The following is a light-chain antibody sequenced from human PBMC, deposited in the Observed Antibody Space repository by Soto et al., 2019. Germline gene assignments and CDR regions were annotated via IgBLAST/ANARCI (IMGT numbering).Light chain of an antibody. V-gene: IGKV3-20*01. J-gene: IGKJ1*01. CDR1: QRVSSHS. CDR3: HHYPRSSWT. Sequence: EIVLTQSPGTLSLSPGERATLSYRASQRVSSHSLAWYQQKPGQAPRTLIYGASSRATGIPDRFSASGSGTDFTLTISRLEPEDFAVYYCHHYPRSSWTFGQGTKVEVK. CDR2: GAS.